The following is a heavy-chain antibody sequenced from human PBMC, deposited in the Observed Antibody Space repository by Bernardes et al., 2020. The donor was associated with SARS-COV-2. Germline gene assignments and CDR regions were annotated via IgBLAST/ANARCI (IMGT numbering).Heavy chain of an antibody. D-gene: IGHD6-13*01. V-gene: IGHV3-30-3*01. CDR3: ARDAAGYKQFDY. CDR2: ISYDGSNK. Sequence: VWSLILSCAASGFTFRSYAMHWVRQAPGKGLEWVAVISYDGSNKYYADSVKGRFTISRDNSKNTLYLQMNSLRAEDTAVYYCARDAAGYKQFDYWGQGTLVTVSS. CDR1: GFTFRSYA. J-gene: IGHJ4*02.